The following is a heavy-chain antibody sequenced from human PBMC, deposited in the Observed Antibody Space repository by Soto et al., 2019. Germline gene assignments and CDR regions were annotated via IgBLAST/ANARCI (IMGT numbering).Heavy chain of an antibody. CDR3: TRLQGYYDRSGYYYG. V-gene: IGHV3-73*02. CDR2: IRSTAHSYAT. Sequence: EVQLGESGGGLVQPGGSLILSCAASVFTFSGSAMHWVRQASGKGLEWVGRIRSTAHSYATAYAASVKGRFTISRDDSKNTAYLQMNSLKSEETAVYYCTRLQGYYDRSGYYYGWGQGTLVTVYS. D-gene: IGHD3-22*01. CDR1: VFTFSGSA. J-gene: IGHJ4*02.